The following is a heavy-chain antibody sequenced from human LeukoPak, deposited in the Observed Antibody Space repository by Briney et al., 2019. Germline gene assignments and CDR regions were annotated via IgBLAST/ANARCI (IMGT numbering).Heavy chain of an antibody. D-gene: IGHD3-22*01. Sequence: PGGSLRLSCAASGFTFSSYGMHWVRQAPGKGLEWVAFIRWDGIIKYYADSVKGRFTISRDTSKNTLYLQVNSLRAEDTAVYYCARSKSYDSSGYYFDYWGQGTLVTVSS. J-gene: IGHJ4*02. CDR1: GFTFSSYG. CDR3: ARSKSYDSSGYYFDY. V-gene: IGHV3-30*02. CDR2: IRWDGIIK.